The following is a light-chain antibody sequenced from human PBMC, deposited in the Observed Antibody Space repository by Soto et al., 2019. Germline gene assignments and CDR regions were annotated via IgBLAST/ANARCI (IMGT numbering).Light chain of an antibody. CDR3: CSYAGGPEV. CDR1: SSDVGGYKY. CDR2: GVS. J-gene: IGLJ1*01. Sequence: QSVLTQPRSVSGSPGQSVTISCTGTSSDVGGYKYVSWYQQKPGKAPKLIIYGVSRWSSGVPNRFSGSKSGNRASLTISGLHDEDEGDYYCCSYAGGPEVFGTGTKVTVL. V-gene: IGLV2-11*01.